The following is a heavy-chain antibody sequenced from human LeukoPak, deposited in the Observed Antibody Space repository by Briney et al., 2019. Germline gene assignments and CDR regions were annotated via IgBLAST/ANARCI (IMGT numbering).Heavy chain of an antibody. CDR3: ARARSSGSWPFDY. CDR2: INHSGST. J-gene: IGHJ4*02. CDR1: GGSFSGYY. D-gene: IGHD3-10*01. V-gene: IGHV4-34*01. Sequence: SETLSLTCAVYGGSFSGYYWSWIRQPPGKGLEWIGEINHSGSTNYNPSLKSRVTISVDTSKNQFSLKLSSVTAVDTAVYYCARARSSGSWPFDYWGQGTLVTVSS.